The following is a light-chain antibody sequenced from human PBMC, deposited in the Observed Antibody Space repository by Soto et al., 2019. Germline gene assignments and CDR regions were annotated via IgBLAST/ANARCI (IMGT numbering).Light chain of an antibody. J-gene: IGKJ1*01. CDR2: KAS. Sequence: DIQMTQSPSTLSGPVVGRVTITSRASQTISSWLAWYQQKPGKAPKLLIYKASTLKSGVPSRFSGSGSGTEFTLTISSLQPDDFATYYCQHYNSYSEAFGQGTKVDIK. V-gene: IGKV1-5*03. CDR1: QTISSW. CDR3: QHYNSYSEA.